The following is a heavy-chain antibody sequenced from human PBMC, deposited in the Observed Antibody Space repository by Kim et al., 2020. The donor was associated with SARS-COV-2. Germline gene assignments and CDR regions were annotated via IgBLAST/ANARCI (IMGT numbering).Heavy chain of an antibody. CDR3: ARHLTYTTVKDY. V-gene: IGHV5-51*01. Sequence: RYSPSFQGQVTISADKSISTAYLQWSSLKASDTAMYYCARHLTYTTVKDYWGQGTLVTVSS. D-gene: IGHD4-17*01. J-gene: IGHJ4*02.